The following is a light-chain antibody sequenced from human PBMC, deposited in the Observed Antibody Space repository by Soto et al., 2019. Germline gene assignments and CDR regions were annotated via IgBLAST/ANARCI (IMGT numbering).Light chain of an antibody. V-gene: IGLV2-8*01. CDR1: SSDVGGYNY. CDR2: EVS. Sequence: QSVLTQPPSASGSPGQSVTISCTGTSSDVGGYNYVSWYQQHPGKAPKLMIYEVSERPSGVPDRFPGSKSGNTASLTVSGLQAEDEADYYCSSYAGSNNVMFGGGTKVTVL. CDR3: SSYAGSNNVM. J-gene: IGLJ3*02.